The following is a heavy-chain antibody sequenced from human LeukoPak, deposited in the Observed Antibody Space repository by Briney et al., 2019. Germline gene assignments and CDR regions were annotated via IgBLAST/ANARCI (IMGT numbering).Heavy chain of an antibody. CDR1: GGSISSGDYY. V-gene: IGHV4-30-4*08. CDR2: IYYSGST. Sequence: SETLSLTCTVSGGSISSGDYYWSWSRQPRGKGLEWIGYIYYSGSTYYNPSLKSRVTISVDTSKNQFSLKLSSVTAADTAVYYCARSGYCSGGSCYDFDYWGQGTLVTVSS. CDR3: ARSGYCSGGSCYDFDY. D-gene: IGHD2-15*01. J-gene: IGHJ4*02.